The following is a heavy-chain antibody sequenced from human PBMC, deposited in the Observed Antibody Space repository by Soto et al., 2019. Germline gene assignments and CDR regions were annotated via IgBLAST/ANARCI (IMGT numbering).Heavy chain of an antibody. CDR3: ARVELAYYYDSSGYYPVDY. J-gene: IGHJ4*02. V-gene: IGHV1-18*01. CDR1: GYTFTSYG. Sequence: QVQLVQSGAEVKKPGASVKVSCKASGYTFTSYGISWVRQAPGQGLEWMGWISAYNGNTNYAQKLQGRVTMTTDTSTSTAYMELRSLRSEDTAGYYGARVELAYYYDSSGYYPVDYWGQGTLVTVSS. D-gene: IGHD3-22*01. CDR2: ISAYNGNT.